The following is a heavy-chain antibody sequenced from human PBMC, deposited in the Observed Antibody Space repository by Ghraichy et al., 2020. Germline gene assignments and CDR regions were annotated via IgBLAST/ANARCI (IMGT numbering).Heavy chain of an antibody. Sequence: GGSLRLSCAASGFTFDDYAMQWVRQAPGKGLEWLSGISWNSGSIGYADSVKGRFSISRDNAKNSLYLQMNSLRAEDTALYYCAKGFRGYVSHGMDVWGQGTTVTVSS. J-gene: IGHJ6*02. V-gene: IGHV3-9*01. CDR2: ISWNSGSI. D-gene: IGHD5-12*01. CDR1: GFTFDDYA. CDR3: AKGFRGYVSHGMDV.